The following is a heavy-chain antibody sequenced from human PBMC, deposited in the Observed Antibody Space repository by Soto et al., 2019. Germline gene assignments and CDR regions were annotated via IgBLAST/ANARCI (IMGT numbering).Heavy chain of an antibody. J-gene: IGHJ4*02. CDR1: GFIFSDFY. CDR3: ARDVSRATIGDFDL. Sequence: GGSLRLSCAASGFIFSDFYMNWVRQAPGKGPEWLSYISGSGSPAWYADSVKGRFTISRDNAENTLTLEMTSLRAEDTAVYYCARDVSRATIGDFDLWGQGTLVTVSS. V-gene: IGHV3-11*01. D-gene: IGHD5-12*01. CDR2: ISGSGSPA.